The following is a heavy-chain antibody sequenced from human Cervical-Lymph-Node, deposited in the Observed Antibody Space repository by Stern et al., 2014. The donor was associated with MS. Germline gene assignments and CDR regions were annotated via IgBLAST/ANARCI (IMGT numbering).Heavy chain of an antibody. J-gene: IGHJ6*02. CDR3: ARGDTAMAPGFSYYYYGMDV. CDR2: IIPIFGTA. Sequence: QVQLVQSGAEVKKPGSSVKVSCKASGGTFSSYAISWGRQAPGQGLEWMGGIIPIFGTANYAQKFQGRVTITADESTSTAYMELSSLRSEDTAVYYCARGDTAMAPGFSYYYYGMDVWGQGTTVTVSS. V-gene: IGHV1-69*01. CDR1: GGTFSSYA. D-gene: IGHD5-18*01.